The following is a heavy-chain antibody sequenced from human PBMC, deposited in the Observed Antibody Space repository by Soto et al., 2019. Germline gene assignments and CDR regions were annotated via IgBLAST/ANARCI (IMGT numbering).Heavy chain of an antibody. CDR1: GFTFSSYA. V-gene: IGHV3-30-3*01. J-gene: IGHJ4*02. D-gene: IGHD2-15*01. CDR3: ARVPSSSGRAHFDY. Sequence: GGSLRLSCAASGFTFSSYAMHWVRQAPGKGLEWVAVISYDGSNKYYADSVKGRFTISRDNSKNTLYLQMNSLRAEDTAVYYCARVPSSSGRAHFDYWGQGTXVTVSS. CDR2: ISYDGSNK.